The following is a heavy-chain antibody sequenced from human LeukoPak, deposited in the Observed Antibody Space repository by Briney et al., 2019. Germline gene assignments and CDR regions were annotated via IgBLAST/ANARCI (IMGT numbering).Heavy chain of an antibody. Sequence: GSSLRLSCAASGFTFSTYGMHWVRQAPGKGLEWVADIWYDGSNKYYEDSVKGRFTISRDNAKNSLYLQMNSLRAEDTAVYYCARDLPLTGTTEFGWFDPWGQGTLVTVSS. J-gene: IGHJ5*02. D-gene: IGHD1-7*01. CDR2: IWYDGSNK. CDR3: ARDLPLTGTTEFGWFDP. V-gene: IGHV3-33*01. CDR1: GFTFSTYG.